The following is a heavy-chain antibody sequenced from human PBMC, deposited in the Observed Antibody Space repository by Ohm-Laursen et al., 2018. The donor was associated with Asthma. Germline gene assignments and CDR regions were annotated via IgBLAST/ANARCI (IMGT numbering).Heavy chain of an antibody. CDR2: ISGSGDNI. CDR3: ARTYRYVSGSYWGNFYYVMDV. V-gene: IGHV3-48*02. J-gene: IGHJ6*02. Sequence: SLRLSCAASGFTFSSFNMNWVRQAPGKGLEWVSYISGSGDNIYYVDSVKGRFTISRDNARNSLHLQMSSLRDEDTAVYYCARTYRYVSGSYWGNFYYVMDVWGQGTTATVS. CDR1: GFTFSSFN. D-gene: IGHD3-10*01.